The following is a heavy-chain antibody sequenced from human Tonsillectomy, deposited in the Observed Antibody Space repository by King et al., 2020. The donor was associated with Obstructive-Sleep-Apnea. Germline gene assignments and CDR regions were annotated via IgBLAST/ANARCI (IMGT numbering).Heavy chain of an antibody. V-gene: IGHV3-9*01. CDR2: ISWNANNI. CDR3: AKDKTGGTYRFWYFDL. Sequence: VQLVESGGDLVQPGRSLRLSCEASGFTFDDYAMHWVRQAPGKGLEWVSGISWNANNIDYADSVKGRFTISRDNAKNSLYLQLTSLRPEDTALYYCAKDKTGGTYRFWYFDLWGRGSLVTVSS. D-gene: IGHD1-26*01. J-gene: IGHJ2*01. CDR1: GFTFDDYA.